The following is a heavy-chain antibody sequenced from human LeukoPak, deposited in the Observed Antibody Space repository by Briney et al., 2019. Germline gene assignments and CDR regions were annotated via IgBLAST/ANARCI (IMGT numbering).Heavy chain of an antibody. Sequence: ASVKVPCKASGYTFTSYGISWGRQAPGQGLEGMGWISAYNGNTNYAQKLQGRVTMTTDTSTSTAYMELRSLRSDDTAVYYCARDAVDTAMVNYYYYYMDVWGKGTTVTVSS. CDR1: GYTFTSYG. CDR3: ARDAVDTAMVNYYYYYMDV. V-gene: IGHV1-18*01. D-gene: IGHD5-18*01. J-gene: IGHJ6*03. CDR2: ISAYNGNT.